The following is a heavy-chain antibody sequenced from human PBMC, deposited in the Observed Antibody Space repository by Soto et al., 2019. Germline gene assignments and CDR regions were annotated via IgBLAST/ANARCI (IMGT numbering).Heavy chain of an antibody. CDR2: ISSSSSYI. J-gene: IGHJ4*02. Sequence: GGSLRLSCAASGFTFSSYSMNWVRQAPGKGLKWVSSISSSSSYIYYADSVKGRFTISRDNAKNSLYLQMNSLRAEDTAVYYCARELPAMVTSLVYWGQGTLVTVSS. V-gene: IGHV3-21*01. CDR1: GFTFSSYS. D-gene: IGHD5-18*01. CDR3: ARELPAMVTSLVY.